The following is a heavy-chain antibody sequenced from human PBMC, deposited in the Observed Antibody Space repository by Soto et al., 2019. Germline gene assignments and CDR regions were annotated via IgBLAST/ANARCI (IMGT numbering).Heavy chain of an antibody. CDR1: GGTFSSYT. V-gene: IGHV1-69*13. Sequence: SVKVSCKASGGTFSSYTISWVRQAPGQGLEWMGGIIPIFGTANYAQKFQGRVTITADESKNTLYLQMNSLRAEDTAVYYCARELRRDSVLLWFGEFWFFDYWGQGTLVTVSS. CDR2: IIPIFGTA. J-gene: IGHJ4*02. D-gene: IGHD3-10*01. CDR3: ARELRRDSVLLWFGEFWFFDY.